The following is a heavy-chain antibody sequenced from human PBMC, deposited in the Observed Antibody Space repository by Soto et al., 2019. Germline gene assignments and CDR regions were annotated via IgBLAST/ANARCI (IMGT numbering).Heavy chain of an antibody. J-gene: IGHJ6*02. Sequence: ASVKVSCKASGYTFTGYYMHWVRQAPGQGLEWMGWINPNSGGTNYAQKFQGWVTMTRDTSIGTAYMELSRLRSDDTAVYYCARGEYYGSGSYYGGMDVWGQGTTVTVSS. CDR1: GYTFTGYY. V-gene: IGHV1-2*04. CDR3: ARGEYYGSGSYYGGMDV. D-gene: IGHD3-10*01. CDR2: INPNSGGT.